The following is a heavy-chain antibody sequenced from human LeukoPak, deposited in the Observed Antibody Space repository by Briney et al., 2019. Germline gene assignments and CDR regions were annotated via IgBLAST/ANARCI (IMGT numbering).Heavy chain of an antibody. J-gene: IGHJ4*02. CDR3: TTELGYDFWSGYYNWLDY. Sequence: PGGSLRLSCAASGFTINNAWMSWVRQAPGKGLEWVGRIKSKTDGGTTDYAAPVKGRFTISRDGSKNTLYLQMNSLKTEDTAVYYCTTELGYDFWSGYYNWLDYWGQGTLVTVSS. D-gene: IGHD3-3*01. CDR2: IKSKTDGGTT. CDR1: GFTINNAW. V-gene: IGHV3-15*01.